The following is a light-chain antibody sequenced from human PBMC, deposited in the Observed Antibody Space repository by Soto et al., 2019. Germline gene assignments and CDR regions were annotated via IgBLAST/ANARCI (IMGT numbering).Light chain of an antibody. CDR2: AAS. Sequence: DIQMTQSPSSLSASVGDRVTITCRASQSISSYLNWYQQKPGKAPKLLNYAASSLQSGVPSRFSGSGSGTDFTLTISSLQPEDFATYCCQQSYCTPLTFGGGTKVEIK. CDR1: QSISSY. V-gene: IGKV1-39*01. J-gene: IGKJ4*01. CDR3: QQSYCTPLT.